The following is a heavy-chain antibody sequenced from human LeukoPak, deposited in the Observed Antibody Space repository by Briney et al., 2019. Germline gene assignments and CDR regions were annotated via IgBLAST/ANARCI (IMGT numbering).Heavy chain of an antibody. CDR1: GGSISSYY. Sequence: SETLSLTCTVSGGSISSYYWSWIRQPPGKGLEWIGYIYYSGSTNYNPSLKCRVTISVDTPKNQFSLKLSSVTAADTAVYYCARDTGFGELGFDPWGQGTLVTVSS. CDR3: ARDTGFGELGFDP. J-gene: IGHJ5*02. D-gene: IGHD3-10*01. CDR2: IYYSGST. V-gene: IGHV4-59*01.